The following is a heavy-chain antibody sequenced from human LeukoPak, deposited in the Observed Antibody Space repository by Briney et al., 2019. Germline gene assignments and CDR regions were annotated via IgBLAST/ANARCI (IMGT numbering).Heavy chain of an antibody. D-gene: IGHD2-15*01. CDR2: IKQDESEK. V-gene: IGHV3-7*01. Sequence: GGSLGLSCAASGFTFSSYWMSWVRQAPGKGLEWVANIKQDESEKYYVASVKGRFTISRDNAKNSLYLQMNSLRAEDTAVYYCARDRALAAPDYWGQGTLVTVSS. CDR3: ARDRALAAPDY. CDR1: GFTFSSYW. J-gene: IGHJ4*02.